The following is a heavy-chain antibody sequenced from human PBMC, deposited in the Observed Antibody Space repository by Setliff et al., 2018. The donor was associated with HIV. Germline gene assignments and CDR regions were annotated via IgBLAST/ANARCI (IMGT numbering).Heavy chain of an antibody. CDR1: GGSITNYY. D-gene: IGHD3-10*01. Sequence: SETLSLTCTVSGGSITNYYWSWIRQPPGKGLEWIGFIYYSGSTNYNPALKSRVTISVDTSKNQFSLKLSSVTAADTAVYYCARQITMVRGVYQPYYYYYMDVWGKGTTVTVS. CDR3: ARQITMVRGVYQPYYYYYMDV. V-gene: IGHV4-59*08. CDR2: IYYSGST. J-gene: IGHJ6*03.